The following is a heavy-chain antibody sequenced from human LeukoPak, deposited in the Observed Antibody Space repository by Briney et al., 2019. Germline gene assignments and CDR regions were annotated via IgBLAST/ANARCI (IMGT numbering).Heavy chain of an antibody. J-gene: IGHJ4*02. V-gene: IGHV3-23*01. Sequence: GGSLRLSCGASGFTFSTYAMSWVRQAPGKGLECVSAISGSGSSTSYADSVKGRFTLSRDNSKNTLYLQMNSLRADDTAVYYCAKALYGGHDYWGQGALVTVSS. D-gene: IGHD2-2*02. CDR2: ISGSGSST. CDR1: GFTFSTYA. CDR3: AKALYGGHDY.